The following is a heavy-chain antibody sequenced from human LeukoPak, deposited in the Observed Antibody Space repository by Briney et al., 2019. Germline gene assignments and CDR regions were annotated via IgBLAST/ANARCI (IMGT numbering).Heavy chain of an antibody. CDR3: ARDPVRDTAMVPYYFDY. CDR2: IRYDGSNK. D-gene: IGHD5-18*01. J-gene: IGHJ4*02. V-gene: IGHV3-30*02. CDR1: GFTFSSYG. Sequence: GGSLRLSCAASGFTFSSYGMHWVRQAPGKGLEWVAFIRYDGSNKYYADSVKGRFTISRDNSKNTLYLQMNSLRAEDTAVYYCARDPVRDTAMVPYYFDYWGQGTLVTVSS.